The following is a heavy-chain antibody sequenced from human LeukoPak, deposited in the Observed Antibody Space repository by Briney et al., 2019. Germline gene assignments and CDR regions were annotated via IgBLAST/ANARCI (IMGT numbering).Heavy chain of an antibody. D-gene: IGHD5-18*01. Sequence: SETLSLTCTVSGGSISSYYWSWIRQPPGKGLEWIGYIYYSGSTNYNPSLKRRVTISVDTSKNQFSLKLSSVTAADTAVYYCATTRGYSYGYGMDVWGKGATVTVSS. CDR2: IYYSGST. CDR3: ATTRGYSYGYGMDV. J-gene: IGHJ6*03. CDR1: GGSISSYY. V-gene: IGHV4-59*08.